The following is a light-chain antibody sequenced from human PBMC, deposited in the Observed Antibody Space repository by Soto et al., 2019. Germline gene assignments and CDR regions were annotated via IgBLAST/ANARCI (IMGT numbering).Light chain of an antibody. J-gene: IGKJ4*01. CDR1: QSVSRSY. CDR3: QQYASSPLT. V-gene: IGKV3-20*01. Sequence: EIAVTQSPGTLSLSPGEKATLSCKASQSVSRSYLAWYQQKFGQAPRLLIYGAFSRATGIPDRFSGSGSGTDFTLTISRLEPEDFAVYYCQQYASSPLTFGGGTKVEIK. CDR2: GAF.